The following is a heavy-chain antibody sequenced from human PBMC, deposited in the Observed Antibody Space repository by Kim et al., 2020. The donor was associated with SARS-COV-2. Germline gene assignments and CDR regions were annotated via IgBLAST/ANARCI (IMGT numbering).Heavy chain of an antibody. CDR1: GFTFSAYD. CDR3: VRDRMGGAFDM. V-gene: IGHV3-48*02. D-gene: IGHD3-16*01. J-gene: IGHJ3*02. CDR2: ITKSSTTK. Sequence: GGSLRLSCATSGFTFSAYDMNWVRQAPGKGLEWLSFITKSSTTKYYADAVGGRFTISRDNAKNSLFLQMNSLRDEDSALYYCVRDRMGGAFDMWGQGTMVTVSS.